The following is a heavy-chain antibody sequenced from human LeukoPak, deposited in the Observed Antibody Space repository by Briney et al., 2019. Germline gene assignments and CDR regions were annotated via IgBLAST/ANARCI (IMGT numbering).Heavy chain of an antibody. D-gene: IGHD3-9*01. CDR2: IIPILGIA. Sequence: SVKVSYKASGGTFSSYAISWVRQAPGQGLEWMGRIIPILGIANYAQKFQGRVTITADKSTSTAYMELSSLRSEDTAVYYCAINYDILTGYTKWAFGIWGQGTMVTVSS. J-gene: IGHJ3*02. V-gene: IGHV1-69*04. CDR3: AINYDILTGYTKWAFGI. CDR1: GGTFSSYA.